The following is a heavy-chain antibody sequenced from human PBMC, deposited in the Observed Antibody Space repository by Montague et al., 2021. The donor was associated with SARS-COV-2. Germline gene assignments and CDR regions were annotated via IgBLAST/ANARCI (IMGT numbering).Heavy chain of an antibody. CDR3: PVGLNYFFDY. D-gene: IGHD1-26*01. J-gene: IGHJ4*02. CDR1: GDSITNTRYF. Sequence: SETLSLTCNVSGDSITNTRYFWGWIRQPPGKALEWIGSINHNGKSYYNPSLERPVLLSIATSKNQLSLRVVSVTASATAVYYCPVGLNYFFDYWGQGFLVTVSS. V-gene: IGHV4-39*01. CDR2: INHNGKS.